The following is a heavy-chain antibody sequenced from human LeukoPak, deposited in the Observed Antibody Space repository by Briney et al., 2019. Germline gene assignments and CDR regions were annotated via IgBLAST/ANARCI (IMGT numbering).Heavy chain of an antibody. CDR2: ISSSSSTI. Sequence: GGSLRLSCAASGFTFSSYSMNWVRQAPGKGLEWVSYISSSSSTIYYADSVKGRFTISRDNAKNSLDLQMNSLRAEDTAVYYCARDCSSTSCSFDYWGQGTLATVSS. J-gene: IGHJ4*02. CDR3: ARDCSSTSCSFDY. D-gene: IGHD2-2*01. CDR1: GFTFSSYS. V-gene: IGHV3-48*01.